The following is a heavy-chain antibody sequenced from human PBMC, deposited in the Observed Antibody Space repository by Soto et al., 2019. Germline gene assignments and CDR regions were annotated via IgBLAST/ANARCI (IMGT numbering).Heavy chain of an antibody. V-gene: IGHV3-7*03. CDR3: VRQARTYNDYGDFDF. Sequence: EVQLVESGGGLVQPGGSLRLSCAASGFTFSSYWMTWVRQAPGKGLEWVANIKQDGSEKYYVDSVKGRFTISRDNAKNSLYRQMSSLRAEDTAVYYCVRQARTYNDYGDFDFWGQGTLVTGSS. D-gene: IGHD4-17*01. J-gene: IGHJ4*02. CDR1: GFTFSSYW. CDR2: IKQDGSEK.